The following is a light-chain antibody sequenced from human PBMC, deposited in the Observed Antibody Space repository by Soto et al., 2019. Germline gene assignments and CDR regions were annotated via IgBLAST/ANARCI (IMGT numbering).Light chain of an antibody. CDR1: SSDVGGYNY. CDR2: EVS. CDR3: SSYAGSNVV. Sequence: QSALTQPPSAXGXPXXXXXISCTGTSSDVGGYNYVSWYRQHPGKAPKLMIYEVSKRPSGVPDRFSGSKSGNTASLTVSGLQAEDEADYYCSSYAGSNVVFGGGTKLTVL. V-gene: IGLV2-8*01. J-gene: IGLJ2*01.